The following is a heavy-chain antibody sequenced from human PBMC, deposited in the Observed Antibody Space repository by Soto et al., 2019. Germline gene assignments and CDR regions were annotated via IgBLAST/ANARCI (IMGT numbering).Heavy chain of an antibody. CDR3: ANSLAVAPGWLDP. CDR1: GFIFSSYG. CDR2: IWYDGSNT. D-gene: IGHD6-19*01. V-gene: IGHV3-33*06. Sequence: GGSLRLSCAASGFIFSSYGMHWVRQAPGKGLEWVAGIWYDGSNTFYSDAVKGRFSISRDNSKNTVDLQMNSLRAEDTAVYYCANSLAVAPGWLDPCGQGIQVTVSS. J-gene: IGHJ5*02.